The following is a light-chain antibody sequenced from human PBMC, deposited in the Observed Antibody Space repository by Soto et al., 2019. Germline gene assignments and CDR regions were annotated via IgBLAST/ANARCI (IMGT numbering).Light chain of an antibody. CDR2: RDS. CDR1: NIASKN. J-gene: IGLJ2*01. CDR3: QVWDSSTVV. Sequence: SYELTQPLSVSVALGQTARITCGGNNIASKNVHWYQQKPGQAPVLVIYRDSNRPSGIPERFSGSNSGNTATLTISRAQAWDEADYYCQVWDSSTVVFGEGTKLTVL. V-gene: IGLV3-9*01.